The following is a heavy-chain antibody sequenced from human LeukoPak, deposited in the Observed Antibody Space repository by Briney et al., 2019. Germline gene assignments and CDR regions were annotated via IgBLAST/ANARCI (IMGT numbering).Heavy chain of an antibody. Sequence: ASVKVSCKASGYTFTGYYMHWVRQAPGQGLEWMGWINPNSGGTNYAQKFQGRVTMTRDTSISTAYMELSSLRSEDTAVYYCARASGYCSGGSCYVPPDYWGQGTLVTVSS. J-gene: IGHJ4*02. CDR3: ARASGYCSGGSCYVPPDY. CDR2: INPNSGGT. V-gene: IGHV1-2*02. CDR1: GYTFTGYY. D-gene: IGHD2-15*01.